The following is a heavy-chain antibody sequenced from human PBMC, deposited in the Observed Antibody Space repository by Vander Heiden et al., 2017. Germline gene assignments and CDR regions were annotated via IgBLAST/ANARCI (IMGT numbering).Heavy chain of an antibody. V-gene: IGHV4-30-4*01. CDR1: GGALTSTAYY. CDR3: ASTVDTAAFRSFRAFDI. CDR2: IFYSGNT. J-gene: IGHJ3*02. D-gene: IGHD5-18*01. Sequence: VHLQEAGPGLAKPSQTLSLTCTVPGGALTSTAYYWSWIRQPPGKGLELMGYIFYSGNTYYNPSLKSRATISVDTSKNQFSLNLSSVTAADTAVYYCASTVDTAAFRSFRAFDIWGQGTLVNVSS.